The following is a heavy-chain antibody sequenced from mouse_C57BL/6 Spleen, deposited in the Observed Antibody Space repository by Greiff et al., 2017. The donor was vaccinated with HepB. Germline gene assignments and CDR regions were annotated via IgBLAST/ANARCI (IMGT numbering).Heavy chain of an antibody. D-gene: IGHD4-1*01. J-gene: IGHJ3*01. Sequence: EVKLQESGAELVRPGASVKLSCTASGFNIKDDYMHWVKQRPEQGLEWIGWIDPENGDTEYASKFQGKATITADTSSNTAYLQLSSLTSEDTAVYYCTGTEGFAYWGQGTLVTVSA. CDR2: IDPENGDT. V-gene: IGHV14-4*01. CDR3: TGTEGFAY. CDR1: GFNIKDDY.